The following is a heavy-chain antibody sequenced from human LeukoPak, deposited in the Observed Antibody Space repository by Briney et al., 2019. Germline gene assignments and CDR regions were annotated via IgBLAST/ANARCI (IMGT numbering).Heavy chain of an antibody. V-gene: IGHV3-23*01. Sequence: GGPLRLSCAASEFTFSTYAMSWVRQAPGKGLEWVSAISTSGGNTYYADSVKGRFTISRDNSKNTLYLQVNSLRAEDTAVYYCAKVAHYYGSGSYYEYYFDYWGQGTLVTVSS. D-gene: IGHD3-10*01. CDR1: EFTFSTYA. CDR2: ISTSGGNT. J-gene: IGHJ4*02. CDR3: AKVAHYYGSGSYYEYYFDY.